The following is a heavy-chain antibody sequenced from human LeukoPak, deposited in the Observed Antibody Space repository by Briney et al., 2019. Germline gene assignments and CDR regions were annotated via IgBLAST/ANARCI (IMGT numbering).Heavy chain of an antibody. D-gene: IGHD3-22*01. CDR2: IYPDDSDT. Sequence: GESLKISCNGSGYXFSSYWIAWVRQMPGKGLEWMGIIYPDDSDTRYSPSFQGQVTISADKSVRTAYLQWSSLKASDTAMYYCARPNITSYYDSRGYDAFDVWGQGTMVTVSS. CDR3: ARPNITSYYDSRGYDAFDV. J-gene: IGHJ3*01. V-gene: IGHV5-51*01. CDR1: GYXFSSYW.